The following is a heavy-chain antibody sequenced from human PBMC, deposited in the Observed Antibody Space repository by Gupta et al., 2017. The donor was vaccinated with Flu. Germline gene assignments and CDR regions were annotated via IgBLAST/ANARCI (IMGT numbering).Heavy chain of an antibody. CDR2: ISGSGGST. D-gene: IGHD2-2*02. CDR1: GFTFSSYA. J-gene: IGHJ4*02. CDR3: AKDSQYCSSTSCYTSFDY. Sequence: EVQLLESGGGLVQPGGSLRLSCAASGFTFSSYAMSWVRQAPGKGLEWVSAISGSGGSTYYADSVKGRFTISRDNSKNTLYLQMNSLRAEDTAVYYCAKDSQYCSSTSCYTSFDYWGQGTLVTVSS. V-gene: IGHV3-23*01.